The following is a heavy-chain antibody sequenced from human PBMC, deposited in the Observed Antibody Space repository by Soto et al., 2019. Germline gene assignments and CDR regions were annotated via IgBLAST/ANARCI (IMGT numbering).Heavy chain of an antibody. Sequence: GGSLRLSCVVSGFTFSTYAMYWVRQAPGKGLEWVALISFDGSSEYYADSVKGRFTISRDNSKDTLYLQMNSLRAEDTAVFYCARSVRGVVNTGIDYWGQGTLVTVSS. CDR3: ARSVRGVVNTGIDY. D-gene: IGHD3-10*01. J-gene: IGHJ4*02. CDR2: ISFDGSSE. CDR1: GFTFSTYA. V-gene: IGHV3-30*04.